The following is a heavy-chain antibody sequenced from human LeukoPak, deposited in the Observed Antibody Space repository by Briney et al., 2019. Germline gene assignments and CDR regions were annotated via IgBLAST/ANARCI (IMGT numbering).Heavy chain of an antibody. V-gene: IGHV4-4*07. CDR1: GGSISSYY. D-gene: IGHD5-12*01. Sequence: ASETLSLTCTVTGGSISSYYWRWIRQPAGKGLEWIGRIYTSGSTNYNPSLKSRVTMSVDTSKNQFSLKLSSVTAADTAVYYCARSGYSGYEDAFDIWGQGTMVTVSS. CDR3: ARSGYSGYEDAFDI. CDR2: IYTSGST. J-gene: IGHJ3*02.